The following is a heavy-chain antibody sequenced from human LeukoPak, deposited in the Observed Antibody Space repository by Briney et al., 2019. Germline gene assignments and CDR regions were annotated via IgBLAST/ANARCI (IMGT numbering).Heavy chain of an antibody. J-gene: IGHJ5*02. V-gene: IGHV4-4*07. D-gene: IGHD3-22*01. Sequence: SETLSLTCTVSGGSISSCYWSWIRQPAGKGLEWIGRIYTSGSTNYNPSLKSRVTMSVDTSKNQFSLKLSSVTAADTAVYYCAREVAITMILGNWFDPWGQGTLVTVSS. CDR1: GGSISSCY. CDR2: IYTSGST. CDR3: AREVAITMILGNWFDP.